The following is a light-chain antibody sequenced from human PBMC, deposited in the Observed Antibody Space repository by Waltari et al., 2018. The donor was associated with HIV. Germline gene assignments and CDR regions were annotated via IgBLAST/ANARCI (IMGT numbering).Light chain of an antibody. CDR2: EVS. CDR3: SSFAGAGV. CDR1: SSDVGGHNY. V-gene: IGLV2-8*01. Sequence: QSALTQPPSASGSPGQSVTISCTGTSSDVGGHNYVSWYQQHPGNAPKLIIYEVSNRPSGVPDRFSGSKSGNTASLTVSGLQAEEEADYYCSSFAGAGVFGGGTKLTVL. J-gene: IGLJ2*01.